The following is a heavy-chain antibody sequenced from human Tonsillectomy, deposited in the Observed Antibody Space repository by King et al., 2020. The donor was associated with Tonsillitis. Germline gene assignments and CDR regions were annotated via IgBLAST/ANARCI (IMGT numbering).Heavy chain of an antibody. J-gene: IGHJ4*02. Sequence: VQLQQSGPGLVKPSQTLSLTCAISGDSVSSNSAAWSWIRQSPSRGLEWLGRTYYRSKWYNDYALSVKSRITIKPDTSKNQFSLQLNSVIPEDTAVYFWRGVTVAGTYEYWGQGTLVTVSS. CDR3: RGVTVAGTYEY. CDR1: GDSVSSNSAA. CDR2: TYYRSKWYN. D-gene: IGHD6-19*01. V-gene: IGHV6-1*01.